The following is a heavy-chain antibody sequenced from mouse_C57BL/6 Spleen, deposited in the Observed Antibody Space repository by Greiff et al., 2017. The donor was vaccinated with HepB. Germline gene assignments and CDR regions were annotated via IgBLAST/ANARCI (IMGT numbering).Heavy chain of an antibody. CDR2: INYDGSST. D-gene: IGHD1-1*01. J-gene: IGHJ2*01. CDR1: GFTFSDYY. Sequence: EVKVVESEGGLVQPGSSMKLSCTASGFTFSDYYMAWVRQVPEKGLEWVANINYDGSSTYYLDSLKSRFIISRDNAENILYLQMSSLKSEDTATYYCARDYGSSGFDYWGQGTTLTVSS. CDR3: ARDYGSSGFDY. V-gene: IGHV5-16*01.